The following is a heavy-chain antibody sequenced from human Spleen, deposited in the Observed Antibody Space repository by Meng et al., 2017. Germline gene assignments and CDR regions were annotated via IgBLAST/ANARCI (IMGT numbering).Heavy chain of an antibody. CDR2: IIPIFGTA. J-gene: IGHJ5*02. D-gene: IGHD3-16*02. V-gene: IGHV1-69*01. Sequence: QGQLVQSGAEVKKPGSSVKVSCKASGGTFSSYAISWVRQAPGQGLEWMGGIIPIFGTANYAQKFQGRVTITADESTSTAYMELSSLRSEDTAVYYCARDLYDYVWGSYRLNWFDPWGQGTLVTVSS. CDR3: ARDLYDYVWGSYRLNWFDP. CDR1: GGTFSSYA.